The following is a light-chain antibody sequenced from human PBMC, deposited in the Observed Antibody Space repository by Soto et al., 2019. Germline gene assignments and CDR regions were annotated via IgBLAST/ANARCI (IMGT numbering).Light chain of an antibody. CDR1: TSDVGLYNY. CDR2: EVS. V-gene: IGLV2-14*01. J-gene: IGLJ2*01. CDR3: SSYTSSDTLV. Sequence: QSALTQPASVSGSPGQSITISCTGTTSDVGLYNYVSWYQQHPGKAPKLMISEVSNRPSGVSNRFSGSKSGNTASLTISGFQAEDEADYYRSSYTSSDTLVFGAGTKLTVL.